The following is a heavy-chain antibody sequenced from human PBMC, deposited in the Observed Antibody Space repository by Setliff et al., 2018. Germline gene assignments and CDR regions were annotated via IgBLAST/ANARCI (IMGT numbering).Heavy chain of an antibody. Sequence: GGSLRLSCGASGFIFNTYGMHWVRQAPGKGLEWVAFTWYDGINKYYADSVKGRFTISRDNSKNTLYLQMNSLRDEDTAVYYCAKCGGDHCCPLNYYQYMDVWGKGTTVTVSS. CDR1: GFIFNTYG. CDR3: AKCGGDHCCPLNYYQYMDV. CDR2: TWYDGINK. J-gene: IGHJ6*03. V-gene: IGHV3-30*02. D-gene: IGHD2-21*02.